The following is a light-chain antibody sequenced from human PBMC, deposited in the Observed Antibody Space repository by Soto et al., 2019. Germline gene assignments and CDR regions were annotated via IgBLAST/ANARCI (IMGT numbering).Light chain of an antibody. CDR2: EDN. Sequence: LAQPHSVSESPGKTVTISCTGSSGSIASNYVQWYQQRPGSAPTTVIYEDNRRPSGVPDRFSGSIDSSSNSASLTISGLKTEDEADYYCQSSDTSNHVVFGGGTKLTVL. V-gene: IGLV6-57*02. CDR1: SGSIASNY. CDR3: QSSDTSNHVV. J-gene: IGLJ2*01.